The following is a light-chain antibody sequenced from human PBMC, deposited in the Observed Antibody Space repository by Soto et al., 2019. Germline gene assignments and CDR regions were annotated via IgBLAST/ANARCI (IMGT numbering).Light chain of an antibody. V-gene: IGKV3-20*01. J-gene: IGKJ5*01. Sequence: EIVLTQSPGTLSLSPGEGATLSCRASQSVNRNYLGWYQQKPGQAPRLLIYDASNRATGIPDRFSGSGSGTDFTLIISGLEPDDFAVYYCQQYGTSPVTFGQGTRLNVK. CDR2: DAS. CDR1: QSVNRNY. CDR3: QQYGTSPVT.